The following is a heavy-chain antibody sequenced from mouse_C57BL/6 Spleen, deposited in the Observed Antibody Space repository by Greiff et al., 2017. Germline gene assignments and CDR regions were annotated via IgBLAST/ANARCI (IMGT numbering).Heavy chain of an antibody. CDR2: IWGDGRT. J-gene: IGHJ2*01. D-gene: IGHD2-4*01. V-gene: IGHV2-3*01. Sequence: VKLVESGPGLVAPSPSLSITCTVSGFSLTSYGVSWVRQPPGKGLEWLGVIWGDGRTNYHSALISRLSISKDNSKSQVFLKLNSLHTYDTATYYWARSYDYDDGCDYWGQGTTPTVSS. CDR1: GFSLTSYG. CDR3: ARSYDYDDGCDY.